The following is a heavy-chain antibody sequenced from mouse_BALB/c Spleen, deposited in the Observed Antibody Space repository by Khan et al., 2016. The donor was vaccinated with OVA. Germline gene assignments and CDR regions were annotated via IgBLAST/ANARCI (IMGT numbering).Heavy chain of an antibody. J-gene: IGHJ3*01. CDR3: ARLAYYYNSEGFAY. V-gene: IGHV5-6*01. CDR1: GFTFSTYG. CDR2: ISSGGTYT. Sequence: EVELVESGGDLVKPGGSLKLSCAASGFTFSTYGMSWVRQTPDRGLEWVATISSGGTYTFYPDNVKGRFTISRDNANNTLYPQMSSLKSADTAMYYCARLAYYYNSEGFAYWGQGTLVTVSA. D-gene: IGHD1-1*01.